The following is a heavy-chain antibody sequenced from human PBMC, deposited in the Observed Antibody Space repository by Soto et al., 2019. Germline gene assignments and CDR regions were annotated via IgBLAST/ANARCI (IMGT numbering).Heavy chain of an antibody. CDR1: GFTFRNYD. CDR3: ARTDRDFYGLDV. Sequence: EVQLVESGGGLVQPGGSLRLSCEASGFTFRNYDMHWVRQGTGKGLEWVSGISAAGDPAYADSVEGRFTIPRENAQNSFFLQMNSLRVGDTAVYYCARTDRDFYGLDVWGQGTTVIVSS. V-gene: IGHV3-13*05. CDR2: ISAAGDP. J-gene: IGHJ6*02.